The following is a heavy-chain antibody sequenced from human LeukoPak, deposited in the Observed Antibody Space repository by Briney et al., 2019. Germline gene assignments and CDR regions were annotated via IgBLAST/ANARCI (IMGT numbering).Heavy chain of an antibody. J-gene: IGHJ4*02. CDR3: ARAYGGNSLANDY. Sequence: GGSLRLSCAASGFTFDDYAMHWVRQAPGKGLEWVSGISWNSGSIGYADSVKGRFTISRDNAKNSLYLQMNSLRAEDTAVYYCARAYGGNSLANDYWGQGTLVTVSS. CDR2: ISWNSGSI. D-gene: IGHD4-23*01. V-gene: IGHV3-9*01. CDR1: GFTFDDYA.